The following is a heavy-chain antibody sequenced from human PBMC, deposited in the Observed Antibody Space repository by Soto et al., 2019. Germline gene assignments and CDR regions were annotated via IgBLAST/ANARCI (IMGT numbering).Heavy chain of an antibody. CDR2: ISYDGSNK. CDR3: ARDGGNSRDY. D-gene: IGHD3-16*01. J-gene: IGHJ4*02. CDR1: GFTFSSYA. V-gene: IGHV3-30-3*01. Sequence: GGSLRLSCAASGFTFSSYAMHWVRQAPGKGLEWVAVISYDGSNKYYADSVKGRFTTSRDNSKNTLYLQMSSLRSEDTAVYYCARDGGNSRDYWGQGTLVTVSS.